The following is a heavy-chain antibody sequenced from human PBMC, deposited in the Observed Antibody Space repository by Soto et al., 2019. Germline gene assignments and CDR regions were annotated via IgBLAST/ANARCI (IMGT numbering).Heavy chain of an antibody. CDR3: ASSAAAVSKYYYSGMDD. D-gene: IGHD6-25*01. CDR1: GGSVSSGSYY. Sequence: SETLSLTCTVSGGSVSSGSYYWSWIRQPPGKGLEWIGYIYYSGSSNYNPSLKSRVTISVDTSKNQFSLKLSSVTAADTAVYYCASSAAAVSKYYYSGMDDWGQGTTVTVSS. V-gene: IGHV4-61*01. J-gene: IGHJ6*02. CDR2: IYYSGSS.